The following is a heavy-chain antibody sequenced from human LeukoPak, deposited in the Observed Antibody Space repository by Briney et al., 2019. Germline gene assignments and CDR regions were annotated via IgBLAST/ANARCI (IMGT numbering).Heavy chain of an antibody. Sequence: GGSLRLSCAASGFTFSSYAMHWVRQAPGKGLEWVAVTSNDGINKYYSDSVKGRLTMSRDNSKNTLYLQMDSLRAEDTAVYYCARDEHWGQGTLVTVSS. J-gene: IGHJ4*02. CDR1: GFTFSSYA. CDR3: ARDEH. CDR2: TSNDGINK. V-gene: IGHV3-30*04.